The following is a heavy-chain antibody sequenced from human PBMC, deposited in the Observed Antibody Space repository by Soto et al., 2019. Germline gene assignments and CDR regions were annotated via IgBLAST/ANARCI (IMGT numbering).Heavy chain of an antibody. CDR2: ISAYNGNT. V-gene: IGHV1-18*01. Sequence: VASVKVSCKASGYTFTSYGISWVRQAPGQGLEWMGWISAYNGNTNYAQKLQGRVTMTTDTSTSTAYMELRSLRSDDTAVYYCARKGPEYDFWSGFLPPHYYYMDVWGKGTTVTVSS. CDR3: ARKGPEYDFWSGFLPPHYYYMDV. D-gene: IGHD3-3*01. J-gene: IGHJ6*03. CDR1: GYTFTSYG.